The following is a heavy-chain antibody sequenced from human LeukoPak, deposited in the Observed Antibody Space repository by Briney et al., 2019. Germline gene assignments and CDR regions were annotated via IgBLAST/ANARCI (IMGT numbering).Heavy chain of an antibody. CDR2: INPNSGGT. V-gene: IGHV1-2*02. J-gene: IGHJ4*02. CDR1: GYTFTGYY. CDR3: AAYVDIVATSVGREVDY. D-gene: IGHD5-12*01. Sequence: GASVKVSCKASGYTFTGYYMHWVRQAPGQGLEWMGWINPNSGGTNYAQKFQGRVTMTRDTSISTAYMELSRLRSDDTAVYYCAAYVDIVATSVGREVDYWGQGTLVTVSS.